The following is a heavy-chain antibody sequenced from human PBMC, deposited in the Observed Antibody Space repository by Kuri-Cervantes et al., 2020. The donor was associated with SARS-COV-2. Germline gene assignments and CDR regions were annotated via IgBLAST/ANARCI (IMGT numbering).Heavy chain of an antibody. D-gene: IGHD2-8*01. Sequence: GESLKISCVVSGFTFSNQGMHWVRQAPGKGPEWVAVVSYDGSDNDYADSVKGRFTISRDNSKNTLYLQMNSLRVEDTAVYYCARDMGAIVLVRRDWFDPWGPGTLVTVSS. J-gene: IGHJ5*02. CDR3: ARDMGAIVLVRRDWFDP. CDR1: GFTFSNQG. V-gene: IGHV3-30*19. CDR2: VSYDGSDN.